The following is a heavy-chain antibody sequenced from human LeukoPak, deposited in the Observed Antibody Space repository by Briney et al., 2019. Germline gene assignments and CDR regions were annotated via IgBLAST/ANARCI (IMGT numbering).Heavy chain of an antibody. V-gene: IGHV3-21*01. CDR2: ISSSSSYI. D-gene: IGHD1-26*01. CDR3: ARDWGQVGATRPFDY. CDR1: GFTFSSYS. Sequence: GGSLRLSCAASGFTFSSYSMNWVRQAPGKGLEWVSSISSSSSYIYYADSVKGRFTISRDNAKNSLYLQMNSLRAEDTAVYYCARDWGQVGATRPFDYWGQGTLVTVSS. J-gene: IGHJ4*02.